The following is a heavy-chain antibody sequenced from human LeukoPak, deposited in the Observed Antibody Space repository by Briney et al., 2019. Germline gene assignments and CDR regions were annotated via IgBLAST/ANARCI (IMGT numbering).Heavy chain of an antibody. CDR3: ASHVDTAMDLYYYMDV. CDR2: IKQDGSEK. J-gene: IGHJ6*03. V-gene: IGHV3-7*01. CDR1: GFTFSSYW. D-gene: IGHD5-18*01. Sequence: GGSLRLSCAASGFTFSSYWMSWVRQAPGKGLEWVANIKQDGSEKYYVDSVKGRFTISRDNAKNSLYLQMNSLRAEDTAVYYCASHVDTAMDLYYYMDVWGKGTTVTVSS.